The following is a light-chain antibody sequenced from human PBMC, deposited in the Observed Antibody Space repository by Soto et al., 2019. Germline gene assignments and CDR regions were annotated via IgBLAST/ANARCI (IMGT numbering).Light chain of an antibody. V-gene: IGKV3-15*01. CDR1: QSVSSN. J-gene: IGKJ4*01. CDR3: QQYNNWPLT. CDR2: GTS. Sequence: EIVMTQSPATLSASAGDRATLSCRASQSVSSNLAWYQQRPGQAPRLLTYGTSTRATGIPASFSGSGSGTKFTLTISSLHSEDFAAYSCQQYNNWPLTFGGGTKLEIK.